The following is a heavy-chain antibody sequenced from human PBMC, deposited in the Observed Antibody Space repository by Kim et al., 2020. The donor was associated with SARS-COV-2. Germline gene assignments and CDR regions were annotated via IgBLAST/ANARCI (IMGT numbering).Heavy chain of an antibody. D-gene: IGHD2-21*02. V-gene: IGHV4-39*07. CDR3: ARAGRGGDCHGMCYFDY. CDR1: GGSISSSSYY. Sequence: SETLSLTCTVSGGSISSSSYYWGWIRQPPGKGLEWIGSIYYSGSTYYNPSLKSRVTISVDTSKNQFSLKLSSVTAADTAVYYCARAGRGGDCHGMCYFDYWGQGTLVTVSS. J-gene: IGHJ4*02. CDR2: IYYSGST.